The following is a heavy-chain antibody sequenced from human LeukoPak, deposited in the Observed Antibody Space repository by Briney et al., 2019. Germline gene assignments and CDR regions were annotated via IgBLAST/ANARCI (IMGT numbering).Heavy chain of an antibody. D-gene: IGHD2-2*02. CDR1: GYTFTSYD. J-gene: IGHJ6*03. V-gene: IGHV1-8*03. Sequence: ASVKVSCKASGYTFTSYDINWVRPATGQGLEWMRWMNPNSGNTGYAQKFQGRVTITRNTSISTAYMELSSLRSEDTAVYYCARKGGGYCSSTSCYNYYYYMDVWGRGTTVTVSS. CDR2: MNPNSGNT. CDR3: ARKGGGYCSSTSCYNYYYYMDV.